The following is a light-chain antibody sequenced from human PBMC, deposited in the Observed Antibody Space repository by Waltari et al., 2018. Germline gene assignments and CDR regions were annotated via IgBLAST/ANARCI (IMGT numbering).Light chain of an antibody. CDR2: DAS. CDR1: QDITNY. Sequence: DIQMTQSPSSLSASVGDRVTITCQASQDITNYLNWYQQKPGKAPKLLIYDASTLETGVPSRFSGGGSGTDFTLTISSLEPEDFAVYYCQQRSNWPPVAFTFGPGTKVDI. J-gene: IGKJ3*01. V-gene: IGKV1-33*01. CDR3: QQRSNWPPVAFT.